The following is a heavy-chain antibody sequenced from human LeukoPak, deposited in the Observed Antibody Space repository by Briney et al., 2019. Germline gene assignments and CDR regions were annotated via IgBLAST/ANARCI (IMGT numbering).Heavy chain of an antibody. CDR1: GYTFVTYW. D-gene: IGHD3-10*01. V-gene: IGHV5-51*01. Sequence: GESLKISCKTSGYTFVTYWIAWVRQIPGKGLEWMGIIYPGDSDTRYSPSFQGQVTISADNSISTAYLQWSSLKASDAAMYYCARGTGASGGSGTYALNYWGQGTLVTVSS. CDR2: IYPGDSDT. J-gene: IGHJ4*02. CDR3: ARGTGASGGSGTYALNY.